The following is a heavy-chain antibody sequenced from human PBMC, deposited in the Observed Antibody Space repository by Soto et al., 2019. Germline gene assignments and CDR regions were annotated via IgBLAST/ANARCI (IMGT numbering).Heavy chain of an antibody. V-gene: IGHV5-51*01. J-gene: IGHJ3*02. CDR2: IYPGDSDT. Sequence: GESLKISCKGSGYSFTSYWIAWVRQMPGKGLEWMGIIYPGDSDTRYSPSFQGQVTISADKSISTAYLQWSSLKASDTAMFFFASRERRTKHVAVFVIWDQGTRDTVSS. CDR1: GYSFTSYW. D-gene: IGHD2-15*01. CDR3: ASRERRTKHVAVFVI.